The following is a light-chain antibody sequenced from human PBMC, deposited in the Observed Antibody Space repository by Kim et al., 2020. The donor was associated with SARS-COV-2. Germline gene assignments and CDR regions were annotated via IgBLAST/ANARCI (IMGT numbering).Light chain of an antibody. CDR2: EAS. CDR1: QCISNY. J-gene: IGKJ2*01. CDR3: QQYYSAPYT. Sequence: SASVGDRVTIACRASQCISNYLAWYQQKPGKVPKLLIYEASTLQSGVPSRFIGSGSGTDFTLTISSLQPEDVATYYCQQYYSAPYTFGQGTKLEI. V-gene: IGKV1-27*01.